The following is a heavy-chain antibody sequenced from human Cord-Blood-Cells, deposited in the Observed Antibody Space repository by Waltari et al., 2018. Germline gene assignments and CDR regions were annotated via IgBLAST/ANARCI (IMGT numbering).Heavy chain of an antibody. V-gene: IGHV4-34*12. CDR1: GGSFTGCY. J-gene: IGHJ1*01. D-gene: IGHD6-13*01. Sequence: QVQLQQWGAGLLKPWESLSLTCAVYGGSFTGCYWRWIRHHPGKGLEWIGEIMNSGSTNYNPSLKSRVTIAVDTAKNQFSLKLSSMTAADTAVYYCATRHGYSSSWYYFQHWGQGTLVTVSS. CDR2: IMNSGST. CDR3: ATRHGYSSSWYYFQH.